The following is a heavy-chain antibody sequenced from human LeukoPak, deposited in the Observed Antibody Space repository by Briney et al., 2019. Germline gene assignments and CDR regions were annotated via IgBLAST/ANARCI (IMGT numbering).Heavy chain of an antibody. CDR3: ARHPTRYCSGGSCYSFDY. D-gene: IGHD2-15*01. CDR1: GGSISSSSYY. Sequence: SGTLSLTCTVSGGSISSSSYYWGWIRQPPGKGLEWIGSIYYSGSTYYNPSLKSRVTISVDTSKNQFSLKLSSVTAADTAVYYCARHPTRYCSGGSCYSFDYWGQGTLVTVSS. V-gene: IGHV4-39*01. CDR2: IYYSGST. J-gene: IGHJ4*02.